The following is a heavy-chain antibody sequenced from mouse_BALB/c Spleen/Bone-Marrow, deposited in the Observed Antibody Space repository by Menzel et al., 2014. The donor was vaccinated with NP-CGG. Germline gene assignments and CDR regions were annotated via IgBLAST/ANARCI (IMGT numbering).Heavy chain of an antibody. CDR2: INPYNGGS. Sequence: VQLKQSGPELVKPGASMKISCKASGYSFAGYTMNWVKQSHGKNLEWIGLINPYNGGSSYNQKFKGKATLTVDKSSSXAYMELLSLTSEDSAVYYCAREGYGSSYGFAYWGQGTLVTVSA. CDR1: GYSFAGYT. D-gene: IGHD1-1*01. CDR3: AREGYGSSYGFAY. J-gene: IGHJ3*01. V-gene: IGHV1-31*01.